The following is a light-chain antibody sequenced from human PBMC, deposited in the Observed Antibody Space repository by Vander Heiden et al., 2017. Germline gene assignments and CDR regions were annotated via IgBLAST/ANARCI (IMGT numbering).Light chain of an antibody. CDR3: QPLNSYPLT. J-gene: IGKJ4*01. V-gene: IGKV1-9*01. CDR1: QGISSD. CDR2: AAS. Sequence: IQSTQSPSSLSASVGDRVTITCRASQGISSDLAWYQQQPGTAPKLLIYAASTLQSAVPSRLSGRGSGTDFTLTISSLRTEDFATYYCQPLNSYPLTFGGGTKVEIK.